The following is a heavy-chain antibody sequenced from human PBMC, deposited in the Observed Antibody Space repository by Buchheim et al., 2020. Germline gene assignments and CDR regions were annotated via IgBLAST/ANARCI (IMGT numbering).Heavy chain of an antibody. CDR3: ARAILGWFRFDP. V-gene: IGHV1-46*01. Sequence: QVQLVQSGAEVKKPGASVKVSCKASGYTFTSYYMHWVRQAPGQGLEWMGIINPSGGSTSYAQKFQGRVTMTRDTSISTAYMELSRLRSDDTAVYYCARAILGWFRFDPWGQGTL. CDR2: INPSGGST. J-gene: IGHJ5*02. CDR1: GYTFTSYY. D-gene: IGHD3-3*01.